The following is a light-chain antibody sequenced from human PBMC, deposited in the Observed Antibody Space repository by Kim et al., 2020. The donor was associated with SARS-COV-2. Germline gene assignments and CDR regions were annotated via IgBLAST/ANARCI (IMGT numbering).Light chain of an antibody. CDR3: QQYNNWPMYT. V-gene: IGKV3-15*01. J-gene: IGKJ2*01. Sequence: VSPGESATLPCRASQSVSSNFAWYQQKPGQAPTLLIYGASPRANGIPARFSGSGSGTEFTLTISSLQSEDFAVYYGQQYNNWPMYTFGQGTKLEI. CDR1: QSVSSN. CDR2: GAS.